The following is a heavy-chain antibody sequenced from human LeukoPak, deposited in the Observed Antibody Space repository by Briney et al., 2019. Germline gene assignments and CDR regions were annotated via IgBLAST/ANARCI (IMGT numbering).Heavy chain of an antibody. V-gene: IGHV3-48*01. J-gene: IGHJ4*02. CDR1: GFTLSTYS. D-gene: IGHD6-6*01. CDR3: AGGESEYSTSGDFAY. Sequence: PGGSLRLSCAASGFTLSTYSMNWVRQAPGKGLEWVSYISSSSTTIYYADSVKGRFTISRDNAKNSLYLQMNSLRPEDTAVYYCAGGESEYSTSGDFAYWGQGTLVTVSS. CDR2: ISSSSTTI.